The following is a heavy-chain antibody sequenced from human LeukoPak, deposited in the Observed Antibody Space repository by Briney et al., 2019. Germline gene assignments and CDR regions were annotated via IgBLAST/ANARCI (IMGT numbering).Heavy chain of an antibody. V-gene: IGHV4-34*01. CDR1: ADSFNAYS. CDR3: ARGEYGNKRSNNYFDP. CDR2: ISHRGST. J-gene: IGHJ5*02. Sequence: SETLSLTCAVYADSFNAYSWSWIRQPPGKGLEWIGEISHRGSTNYNPSLKSRVTISIDTSKNQFSLKLSSVTAADTAVYHCARGEYGNKRSNNYFDPWGQGTLVTVSS. D-gene: IGHD2/OR15-2a*01.